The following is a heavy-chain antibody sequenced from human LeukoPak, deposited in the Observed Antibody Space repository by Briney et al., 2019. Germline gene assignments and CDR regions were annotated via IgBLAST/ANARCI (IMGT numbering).Heavy chain of an antibody. D-gene: IGHD5-18*01. Sequence: GRSLRLSCAASGFTFSSYGMHWVRQAPGKGLEWVAVIWYDGSSKYYADSVKGRFTISRDNSKNTLYVQMNSLRAEDAAVYYCARDSDTAMVTPPFDYWGQGILVSVSS. CDR3: ARDSDTAMVTPPFDY. J-gene: IGHJ4*02. V-gene: IGHV3-33*01. CDR2: IWYDGSSK. CDR1: GFTFSSYG.